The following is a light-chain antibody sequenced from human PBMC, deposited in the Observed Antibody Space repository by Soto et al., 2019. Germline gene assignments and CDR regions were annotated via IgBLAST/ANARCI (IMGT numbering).Light chain of an antibody. CDR3: QQSYSNPPT. J-gene: IGKJ4*01. CDR2: TAS. Sequence: DIQMTQSPSSLFASVGDRVTITCRASQDISHFLNWYRQKPGKAPNLLIHTASTLESGVPTRFSGSGSGTDFTLTIRSLQPEDFGIYYCQQSYSNPPTFGGGTKVDIK. CDR1: QDISHF. V-gene: IGKV1-39*01.